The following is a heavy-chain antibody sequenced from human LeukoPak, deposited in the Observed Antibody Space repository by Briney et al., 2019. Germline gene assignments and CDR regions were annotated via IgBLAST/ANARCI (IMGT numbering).Heavy chain of an antibody. CDR2: IKQDGSEK. J-gene: IGHJ4*02. D-gene: IGHD3-16*01. Sequence: GGSLRLSCAASGFTFSSYWMSWVRQAPGKGLEWVANIKQDGSEKNYVDSVKGRFTISRDNAKELLYLQMNSLRAEDTAAYYCARAFDYVGYWGQGTLVTVSS. V-gene: IGHV3-7*01. CDR1: GFTFSSYW. CDR3: ARAFDYVGY.